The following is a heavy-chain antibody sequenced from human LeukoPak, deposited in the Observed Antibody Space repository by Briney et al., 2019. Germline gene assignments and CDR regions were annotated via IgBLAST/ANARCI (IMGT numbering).Heavy chain of an antibody. D-gene: IGHD6-13*01. V-gene: IGHV4-34*01. CDR3: ARASGYSSSWSRKNDY. CDR1: GFTFSDYY. CDR2: INHSGST. J-gene: IGHJ4*02. Sequence: LRLSCAASGFTFSDYYMSWIRQPPGKGLEWIGEINHSGSTNYNPSLKSRVTISVDTSKNQFSLKLSSVTAADTAVYYCARASGYSSSWSRKNDYWGQGTLVTVSS.